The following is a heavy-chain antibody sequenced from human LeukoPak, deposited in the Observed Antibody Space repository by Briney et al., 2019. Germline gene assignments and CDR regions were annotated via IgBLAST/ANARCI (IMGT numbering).Heavy chain of an antibody. CDR1: GYTSTSYD. V-gene: IGHV1-8*01. CDR3: ARGPYYYYYMDV. Sequence: ASVKVSCKASGYTSTSYDINWVRQATGQGLEWMGWMNPNSGNTGYAQKFQGRVTMTRNTSISTAYMERRSLRSEDTAVYYCARGPYYYYYMDVWGKGTAVTVSS. J-gene: IGHJ6*03. CDR2: MNPNSGNT.